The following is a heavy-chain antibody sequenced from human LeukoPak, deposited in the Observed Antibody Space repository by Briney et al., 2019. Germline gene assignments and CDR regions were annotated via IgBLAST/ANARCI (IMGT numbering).Heavy chain of an antibody. Sequence: GGSLRLSCAASGFTVSNYWMHWVRQDPGKGLVWVSFINPDGSTTNYADSVKGRFTISRDNAKNALYLQMNSLRAEDMAIYYCAKGPVVTFDIWGQGTMVTVSS. J-gene: IGHJ3*02. V-gene: IGHV3-74*01. CDR3: AKGPVVTFDI. D-gene: IGHD2-15*01. CDR1: GFTVSNYW. CDR2: INPDGSTT.